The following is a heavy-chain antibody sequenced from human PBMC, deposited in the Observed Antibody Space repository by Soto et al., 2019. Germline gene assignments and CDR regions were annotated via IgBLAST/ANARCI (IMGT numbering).Heavy chain of an antibody. Sequence: EVQLVESGGGLVQPGGSLRLSCAASGLTVSSNYMTWVRLAPGKGLEWVSTISSGGSTSYADFAKGRFDISRDNSKNTLDLQMNSLRAEDTALYYCTRGAAGDWGQGTLVTVSS. V-gene: IGHV3-66*01. CDR2: ISSGGST. CDR1: GLTVSSNY. J-gene: IGHJ1*01. D-gene: IGHD1-26*01. CDR3: TRGAAGD.